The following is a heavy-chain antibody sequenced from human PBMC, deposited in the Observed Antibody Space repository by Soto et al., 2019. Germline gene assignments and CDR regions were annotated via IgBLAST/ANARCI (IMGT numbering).Heavy chain of an antibody. CDR3: AADPLKDYYDSSGYP. D-gene: IGHD3-22*01. Sequence: VASVKVSCKASGFTFTSSAVQWLRQARGQRLDWIGWIVVGSGNTNYAQKFQERVTITRDMSTSTDYMELSSLRSEDTAVYYCAADPLKDYYDSSGYPWGQGTLVTVSS. CDR2: IVVGSGNT. V-gene: IGHV1-58*01. J-gene: IGHJ5*02. CDR1: GFTFTSSA.